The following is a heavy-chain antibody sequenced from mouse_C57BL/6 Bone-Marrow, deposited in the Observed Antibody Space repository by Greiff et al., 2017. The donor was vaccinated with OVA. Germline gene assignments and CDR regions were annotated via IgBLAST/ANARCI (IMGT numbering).Heavy chain of an antibody. J-gene: IGHJ1*03. CDR1: GYTFTSYW. V-gene: IGHV1-69*01. CDR3: ARTYYYGSSRYFDV. CDR2: IDPSDSYT. Sequence: VQLQQSGAELVMPGASVKLSCKASGYTFTSYWMHWVKQRPGQGLEWIGEIDPSDSYTNYNQKFKGKSTLTVDKSSSTAYMQLSSLTSEDSAVYYCARTYYYGSSRYFDVWGTGTTVTVSS. D-gene: IGHD1-1*01.